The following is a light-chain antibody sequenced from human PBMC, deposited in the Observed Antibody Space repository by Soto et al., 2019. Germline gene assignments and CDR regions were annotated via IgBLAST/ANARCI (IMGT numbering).Light chain of an antibody. J-gene: IGKJ3*01. CDR1: QSVSSSY. CDR3: QQYGSSRFT. CDR2: GAS. Sequence: EIVLTQSPGTLSLSPGERATLSCRASQSVSSSYLAWYQQKPGQAPRLLIYGASSRATGIPDRFSGSGSGTDFTHTISRLETEDFAVYYCQQYGSSRFTFGPGTKVDIK. V-gene: IGKV3-20*01.